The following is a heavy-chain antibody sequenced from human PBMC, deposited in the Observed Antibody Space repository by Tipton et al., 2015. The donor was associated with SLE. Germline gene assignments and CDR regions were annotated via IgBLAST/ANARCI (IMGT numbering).Heavy chain of an antibody. CDR2: IDPNSGAT. V-gene: IGHV1-2*06. Sequence: QLVQSGAEVKKPGASVKVSCQASGYPFTAYYMHWVRQAPGQGLEWMGRIDPNSGATVLAQRFQGKVTMTMDSSISTGYMEVSGLKSDDTAVYYCARSRGANGPDYWGQGALVTVSS. CDR3: ARSRGANGPDY. D-gene: IGHD4/OR15-4a*01. CDR1: GYPFTAYY. J-gene: IGHJ4*02.